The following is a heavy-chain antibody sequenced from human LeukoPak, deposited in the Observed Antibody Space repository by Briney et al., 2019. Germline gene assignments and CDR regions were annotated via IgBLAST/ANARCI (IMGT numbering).Heavy chain of an antibody. V-gene: IGHV4-61*01. CDR2: IYYSGST. J-gene: IGHJ1*01. D-gene: IGHD3-22*01. CDR1: GGSTSSSSYY. Sequence: PSETLSLTCTVSGGSTSSSSYYWGWIRQPPGKGLEWIGYIYYSGSTNYNPSLKSRVTISVDTSKNQFSLKLSSVTAADTAVYYCARDGQYYYDSWGQGTLVTVSS. CDR3: ARDGQYYYDS.